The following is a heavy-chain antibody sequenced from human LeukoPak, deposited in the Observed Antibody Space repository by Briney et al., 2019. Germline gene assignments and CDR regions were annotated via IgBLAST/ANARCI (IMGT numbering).Heavy chain of an antibody. J-gene: IGHJ4*02. D-gene: IGHD1-26*01. CDR3: ARVRGSYYLDY. CDR2: IKQDGSEK. V-gene: IGHV3-7*01. Sequence: GGSLRLSCAASGLTFSSYWMSWVRRAPGKGLEWVAIIKQDGSEKYYVDSVKGRFTISRDNAKNLLYLQMNSLRAEDTAVYYCARVRGSYYLDYWGQGTLVTVSS. CDR1: GLTFSSYW.